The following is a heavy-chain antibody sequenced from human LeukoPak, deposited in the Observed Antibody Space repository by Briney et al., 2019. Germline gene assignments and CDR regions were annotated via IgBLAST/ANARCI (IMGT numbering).Heavy chain of an antibody. Sequence: SETLSLTCDVYGGSFSGYYWSWIRQPPGKGLEWIGEINHSGSTNYNPSLKSRVTISVDTSKNQFSLKLSSVTAADTAVYYCARGVYSSSWRAEYFQHWGQGTLVTVSS. J-gene: IGHJ1*01. D-gene: IGHD6-13*01. CDR3: ARGVYSSSWRAEYFQH. V-gene: IGHV4-34*01. CDR1: GGSFSGYY. CDR2: INHSGST.